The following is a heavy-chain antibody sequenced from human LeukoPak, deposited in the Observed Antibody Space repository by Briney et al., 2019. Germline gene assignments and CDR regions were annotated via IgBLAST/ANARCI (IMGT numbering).Heavy chain of an antibody. V-gene: IGHV3-30*03. Sequence: AGGSLRLSCAASGFTFSSYGMPRVRQAPGKGLEWVAVISYDGSNKYYADSVKGRFTISRDNSKNTLYLQMNSLRAEDTAVYYCARDQSPVEMATMPDYWGQGTLVTVSS. J-gene: IGHJ4*02. CDR3: ARDQSPVEMATMPDY. CDR1: GFTFSSYG. D-gene: IGHD5-24*01. CDR2: ISYDGSNK.